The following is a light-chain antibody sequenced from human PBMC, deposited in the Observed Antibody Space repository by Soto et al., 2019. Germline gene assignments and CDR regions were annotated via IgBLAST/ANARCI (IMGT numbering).Light chain of an antibody. CDR1: QSVSRH. J-gene: IGKJ5*01. CDR2: DAS. V-gene: IGKV3-11*01. Sequence: EIVLTQSPATLSLSTGERATLSCRASQSVSRHLAWYQQKPGQAPRLLIYDASNRATGIPARFSGSGSGTDITLTISSLEPEDFAVYYCQQRSNWPTFGQGTRLEIK. CDR3: QQRSNWPT.